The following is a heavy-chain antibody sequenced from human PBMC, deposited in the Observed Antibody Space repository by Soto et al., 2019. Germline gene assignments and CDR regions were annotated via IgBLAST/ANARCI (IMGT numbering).Heavy chain of an antibody. CDR2: IIPMFGTT. CDR1: GGTLSNNV. D-gene: IGHD6-19*01. J-gene: IGHJ4*02. CDR3: ARPFGSSSAWYLD. Sequence: SVKVSCKASGGTLSNNVFDWVRQAPGQGLEWVGRIIPMFGTTNYAQKFQDRVTITADESTRTTYMDLSSLRYDDTAVYYCARPFGSSSAWYLDWGQGNLVTVSX. V-gene: IGHV1-69*13.